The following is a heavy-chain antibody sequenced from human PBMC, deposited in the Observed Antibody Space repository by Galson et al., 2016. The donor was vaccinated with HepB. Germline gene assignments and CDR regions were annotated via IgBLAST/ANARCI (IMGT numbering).Heavy chain of an antibody. CDR2: ISYDGSRR. V-gene: IGHV3-30*18. CDR3: AKVVSARDYGGVLDY. D-gene: IGHD4/OR15-4a*01. CDR1: GFNFYDYG. Sequence: SLRLSCAVSGFNFYDYGMHWVRQAPGKGLEWVAVISYDGSRRFYADSVKGRFTISRDNSKNTLFLQMNSLRDDDTALYYCAKVVSARDYGGVLDYWGQGTPVTVSS. J-gene: IGHJ4*02.